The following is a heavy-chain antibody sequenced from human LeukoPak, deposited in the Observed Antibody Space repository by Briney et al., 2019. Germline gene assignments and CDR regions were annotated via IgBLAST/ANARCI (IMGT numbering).Heavy chain of an antibody. J-gene: IGHJ5*02. CDR3: ARGVVPAAITSWFDP. Sequence: ASVKVSCKASGGTFISYAISWVRQAPGQGLEWMGGIIPIFGTANYAQKFQGRVTITADESINTAYMELSSLRSEDTAVYYCARGVVPAAITSWFDPWGQGTLVTVSS. CDR2: IIPIFGTA. D-gene: IGHD2-2*01. V-gene: IGHV1-69*13. CDR1: GGTFISYA.